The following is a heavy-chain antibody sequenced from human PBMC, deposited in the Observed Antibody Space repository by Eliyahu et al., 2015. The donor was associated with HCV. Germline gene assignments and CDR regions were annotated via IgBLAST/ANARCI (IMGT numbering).Heavy chain of an antibody. D-gene: IGHD3-10*01. CDR3: ARRFIRAAYDYYYGMDV. V-gene: IGHV3-11*01. CDR2: ISNSGSTI. Sequence: QVQLVESGGGLVKPGGSLRLSXXASGFPFSXYYMSWIRQAPGKGLEWVSYISNSGSTIYYADSVKGRFTISRDNVKNSLYLQMNSLRAEDTAVYYCARRFIRAAYDYYYGMDVWGQGTTVTVSS. CDR1: GFPFSXYY. J-gene: IGHJ6*02.